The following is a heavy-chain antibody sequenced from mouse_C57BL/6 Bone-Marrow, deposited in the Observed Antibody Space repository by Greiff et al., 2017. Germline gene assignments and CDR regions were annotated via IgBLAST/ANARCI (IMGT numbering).Heavy chain of an antibody. CDR3: ARVYYYGSSYNYAMDY. D-gene: IGHD1-1*01. CDR1: GFTFSDYY. Sequence: EVQVVESEGGLVQPGSSMKLSCTASGFTFSDYYMAWVRQVPEKGLEWVANINYDGSSTYYLDSLKSRFIISRDNAKNILYLQMSSLKSEDTATYYCARVYYYGSSYNYAMDYWGQGTSVTVSS. CDR2: INYDGSST. V-gene: IGHV5-16*01. J-gene: IGHJ4*01.